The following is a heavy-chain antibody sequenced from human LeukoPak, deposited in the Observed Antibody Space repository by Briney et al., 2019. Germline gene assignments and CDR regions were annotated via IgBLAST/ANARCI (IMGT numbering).Heavy chain of an antibody. CDR1: GFTFSSYA. Sequence: GGSLRLSCAASGFTFSSYAMRWVRQAPGKGLEWVSAISGSGGSTYYADSVKGRFTISRDNSKNTLYLQMNSLRAEDTAVYYCAKDNPLEWQLVLYYFDYWGQGTLVTVSS. CDR2: ISGSGGST. J-gene: IGHJ4*02. D-gene: IGHD6-13*01. CDR3: AKDNPLEWQLVLYYFDY. V-gene: IGHV3-23*01.